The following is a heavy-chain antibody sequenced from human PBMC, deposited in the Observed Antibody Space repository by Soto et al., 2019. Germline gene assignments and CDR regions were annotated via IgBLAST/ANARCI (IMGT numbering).Heavy chain of an antibody. CDR3: PRHLAYYDSSGYRKNWFDP. CDR1: GGSISSSSYY. J-gene: IGHJ5*02. V-gene: IGHV4-39*01. CDR2: IYYSGST. D-gene: IGHD3-22*01. Sequence: PSETLSLTCTVSGGSISSSSYYWGWIRQPPGKGLEWIGSIYYSGSTYYNPSLKSRVTISVDTSKSQFSLKLSSVPAADTAVYYCPRHLAYYDSSGYRKNWFDPWGQGTLVTASS.